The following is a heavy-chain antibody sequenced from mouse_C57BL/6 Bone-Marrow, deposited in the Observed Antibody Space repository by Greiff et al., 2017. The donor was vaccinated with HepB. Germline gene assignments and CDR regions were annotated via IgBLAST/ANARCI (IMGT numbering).Heavy chain of an antibody. Sequence: QVQLKQSGAELARPGASVKLSCKASGYTFTSYGISWVKQRTGQGLEWIGEIYPRSGNTYYNEKFKGKATLTADKSSSTAYMELRSLTSEDSAVYFCARLRSFYAMDYWGQGTSVTVSS. CDR2: IYPRSGNT. CDR1: GYTFTSYG. CDR3: ARLRSFYAMDY. J-gene: IGHJ4*01. V-gene: IGHV1-81*01.